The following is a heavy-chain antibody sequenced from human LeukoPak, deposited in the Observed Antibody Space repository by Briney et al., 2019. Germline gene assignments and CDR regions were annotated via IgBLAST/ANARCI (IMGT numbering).Heavy chain of an antibody. CDR3: ARVHSGSPAGYYYYYMDV. CDR1: GGTCSSYT. V-gene: IGHV1-69*02. J-gene: IGHJ6*03. Sequence: ASVKVSCKASGGTCSSYTISWVRQAPGQGLEWMGRIIPILGIANYAQKFQGRVTITADKSTSTAYMELSSLRSEDTAVYSCARVHSGSPAGYYYYYMDVWGKGTTVTVSS. D-gene: IGHD1-26*01. CDR2: IIPILGIA.